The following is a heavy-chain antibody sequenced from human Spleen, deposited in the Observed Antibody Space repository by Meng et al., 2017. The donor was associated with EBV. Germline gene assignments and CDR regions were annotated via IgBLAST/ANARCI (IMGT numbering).Heavy chain of an antibody. CDR2: ISSANSYI. CDR1: GFIFSNYN. CDR3: ARLSGTGWFDP. V-gene: IGHV3-21*02. Sequence: EGQLVESGGGLVQPGESLRLSCAASGFIFSNYNMNWVRQAPGKGLEWVSSISSANSYIYYADSVKGRFTISRDNADNSLSLQMNSLRAEDTAVYYCARLSGTGWFDPWGQGTLVTVSS. D-gene: IGHD1-7*01. J-gene: IGHJ5*02.